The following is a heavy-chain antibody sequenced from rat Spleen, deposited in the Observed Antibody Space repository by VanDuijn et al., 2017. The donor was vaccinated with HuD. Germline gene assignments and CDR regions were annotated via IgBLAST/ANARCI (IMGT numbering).Heavy chain of an antibody. Sequence: EVQLVESDGGLVQPGRSLKLSCAASGFTFSDYYMAWVRQAPTKGLEWVATINYDGSSTYYRDSVKGRFTISRDNAKSTLYLQMDSLRSEDTANYYCFNPGIYDMAAWGQGTSVTVSS. J-gene: IGHJ4*01. V-gene: IGHV5-29*01. CDR1: GFTFSDYY. CDR2: INYDGSST. D-gene: IGHD1-4*01. CDR3: FNPGIYDMAA.